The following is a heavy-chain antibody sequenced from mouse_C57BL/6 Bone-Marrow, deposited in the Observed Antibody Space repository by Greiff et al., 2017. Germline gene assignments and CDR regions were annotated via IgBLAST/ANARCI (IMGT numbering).Heavy chain of an antibody. D-gene: IGHD1-1*01. CDR3: ARWIPFITTVVALYYYAMDY. J-gene: IGHJ4*01. CDR1: GYTFTSYG. CDR2: ISPRSGNT. V-gene: IGHV1-81*01. Sequence: LQESGAELARPGASVKLSCKASGYTFTSYGISWVKQRTGQGLEWIGEISPRSGNTYYNEKFKGKATLTADKSSSTAYMELRSLTSEDSAVYFCARWIPFITTVVALYYYAMDYWGQGTSVTVSS.